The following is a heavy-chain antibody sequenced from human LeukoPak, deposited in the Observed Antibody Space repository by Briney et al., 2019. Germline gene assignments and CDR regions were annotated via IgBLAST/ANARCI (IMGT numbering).Heavy chain of an antibody. D-gene: IGHD3-3*01. Sequence: GESLKISCKGSGYSFTSYWIGWVRQMPGKGLEWMGIIYPGDSDTRYSPSFQGQVTISADKSISTAYLQWSSLKASDTAMYYCXXXXXXXWSXXXXXXGXXXXXXXXWGQGTLVXVS. J-gene: IGHJ4*02. CDR2: IYPGDSDT. CDR1: GYSFTSYW. CDR3: XXXXXXXWSXXXXXXGXXXXXXXX. V-gene: IGHV5-51*01.